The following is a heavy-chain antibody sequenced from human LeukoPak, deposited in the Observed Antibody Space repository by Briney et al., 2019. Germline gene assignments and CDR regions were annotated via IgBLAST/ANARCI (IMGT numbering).Heavy chain of an antibody. J-gene: IGHJ4*02. CDR3: ARDLDSGGTTFRALNY. CDR1: GYTFTGCG. V-gene: IGHV1-18*04. D-gene: IGHD1-14*01. CDR2: ISPYNGNT. Sequence: ASVKVSCEASGYTFTGCGIIWVRQAPGQGLGWMGWISPYNGNTNYAQKFQGRVTMTTDTSTTTTYMELRSLRSDDTAVYYCARDLDSGGTTFRALNYWGQGTLVTVSS.